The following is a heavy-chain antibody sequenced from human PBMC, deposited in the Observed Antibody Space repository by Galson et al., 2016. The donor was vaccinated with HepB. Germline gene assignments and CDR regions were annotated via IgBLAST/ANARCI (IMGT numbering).Heavy chain of an antibody. Sequence: LVKPTQTLTLTCTFSGFSLSTSGVGVGWIRQPPGKALEWLALIYWDDDKRYSPSLKGRLTITKDTTKHQVVLTMTNMDPVDTATYYCAHRLYGDYEFYYFDYWGQGTLVAVSA. CDR3: AHRLYGDYEFYYFDY. D-gene: IGHD4-17*01. CDR2: IYWDDDK. V-gene: IGHV2-5*02. J-gene: IGHJ4*02. CDR1: GFSLSTSGVG.